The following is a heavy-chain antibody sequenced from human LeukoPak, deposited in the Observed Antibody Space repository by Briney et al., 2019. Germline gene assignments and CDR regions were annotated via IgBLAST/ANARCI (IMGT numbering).Heavy chain of an antibody. CDR2: ITTSNSA. D-gene: IGHD2-15*01. CDR3: AKGTARYCTGSSCYPLDY. J-gene: IGHJ4*02. CDR1: GFTFSDYA. Sequence: PGGSLRLSCAASGFTFSDYAMSWVRQAPGKGLEWVSGITTSNSAHYADSVKGQFTISRDNSKNTLYLQMNSLRAEDTAVYYCAKGTARYCTGSSCYPLDYWGQGTLVTVSS. V-gene: IGHV3-23*01.